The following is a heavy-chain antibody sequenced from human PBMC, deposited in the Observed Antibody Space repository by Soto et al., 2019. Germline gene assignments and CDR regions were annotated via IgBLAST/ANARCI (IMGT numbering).Heavy chain of an antibody. CDR1: GFSLSTSAVG. V-gene: IGHV2-5*02. CDR2: IDWDDDK. Sequence: QITLKESGPTLVKPTQTLTLTCTFSGFSLSTSAVGVGWIRQPPGKALEWLALIDWDDDKHYTPSLKSRLVITKVTTKNQVVLTMTNMDPVDTATYYCARSKYGSAWTLDYWGQGTLVTVSS. J-gene: IGHJ4*02. D-gene: IGHD6-19*01. CDR3: ARSKYGSAWTLDY.